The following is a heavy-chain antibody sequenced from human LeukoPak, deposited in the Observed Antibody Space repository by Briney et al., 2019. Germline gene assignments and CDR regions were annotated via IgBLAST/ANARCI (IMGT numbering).Heavy chain of an antibody. J-gene: IGHJ4*02. V-gene: IGHV3-21*01. Sequence: AGGSLRLSCAASGFTFSGYGMSWVRQAPGKGLEWVSSISWNSGSIGYADSVKGRFTISRDNAKNSLYLQMNSLRAEDTAVYYCARGPGWGDYWGQGTLVTVSS. CDR2: ISWNSGSI. CDR1: GFTFSGYG. D-gene: IGHD1-14*01. CDR3: ARGPGWGDY.